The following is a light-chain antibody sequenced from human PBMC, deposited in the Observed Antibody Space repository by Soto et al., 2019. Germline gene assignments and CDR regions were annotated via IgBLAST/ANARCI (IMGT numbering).Light chain of an antibody. CDR3: QSYDSSMSGSV. Sequence: QSVLTQPPSVSGAPGQRVTISCTGSSSNIGAGYDVHWYQQLPGTAPKLLIYCNSNRPSGVPDRFSGSKSGTSASLAITGLQAEDEAEYYYQSYDSSMSGSVFGGGTKLTVL. CDR1: SSNIGAGYD. J-gene: IGLJ2*01. V-gene: IGLV1-40*01. CDR2: CNS.